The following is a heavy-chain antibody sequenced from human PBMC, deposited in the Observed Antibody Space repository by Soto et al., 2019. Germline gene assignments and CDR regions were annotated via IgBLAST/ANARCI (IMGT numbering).Heavy chain of an antibody. Sequence: GGSLRLSCAASGFTFSDYYMSWIRKAPGKGLEWVSYISSSGSTIYYAASVKGRFTISRDNAKTSLYLHMNSLRAVDTAVYYCAPGRILYKNYYYYGMDVWGQGTTVTVSS. V-gene: IGHV3-11*01. CDR1: GFTFSDYY. CDR2: ISSSGSTI. J-gene: IGHJ6*02. D-gene: IGHD2-8*01. CDR3: APGRILYKNYYYYGMDV.